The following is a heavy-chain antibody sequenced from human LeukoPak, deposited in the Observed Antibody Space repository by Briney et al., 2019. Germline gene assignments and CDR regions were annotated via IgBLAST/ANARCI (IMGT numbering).Heavy chain of an antibody. CDR3: ARKTTTGPTKAAFDI. V-gene: IGHV4-28*05. CDR1: GYSISTSNY. Sequence: SDTLSLTCAVSGYSISTSNYWAWIRQPPGKGLEWIGHIYHSGGIYYNPSLKGRVTMSVDTSKNQFSLKLSSVTAVDTAVYYCARKTTTGPTKAAFDIWGQGTMLTVSS. CDR2: IYHSGGI. J-gene: IGHJ3*02. D-gene: IGHD4-17*01.